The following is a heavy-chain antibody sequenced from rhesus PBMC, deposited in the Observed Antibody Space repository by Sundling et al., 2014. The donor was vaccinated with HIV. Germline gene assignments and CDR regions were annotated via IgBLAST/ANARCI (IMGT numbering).Heavy chain of an antibody. CDR3: TRSLTGD. V-gene: IGHV1-200*01. CDR1: GYTFTSYY. Sequence: QVQLVQSGAGVKKPGTSVKLSCKASGYTFTSYYINWVRQAPGQVIEWMGWISPATGKTVYGQKFQDRVTMTRDTSTRTAYMELNRLTSEDTAVYYCTRSLTGDWGQGVLVTVSS. CDR2: ISPATGKT. J-gene: IGHJ4*01. D-gene: IGHD7-45*01.